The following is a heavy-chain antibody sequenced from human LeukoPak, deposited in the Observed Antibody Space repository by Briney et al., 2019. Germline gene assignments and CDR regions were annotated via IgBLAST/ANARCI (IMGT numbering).Heavy chain of an antibody. CDR3: ARSGYYDN. Sequence: GGSLRLSCAASGFTFSTYWMHWVRQAPGKGLVWVSRIKSDGSSTSYADSVKGRFTISRDNAKNTLYLQMNSLRAEDTAVYYCARSGYYDNWGQGTLVTVSS. CDR2: IKSDGSST. J-gene: IGHJ4*02. D-gene: IGHD6-25*01. V-gene: IGHV3-74*01. CDR1: GFTFSTYW.